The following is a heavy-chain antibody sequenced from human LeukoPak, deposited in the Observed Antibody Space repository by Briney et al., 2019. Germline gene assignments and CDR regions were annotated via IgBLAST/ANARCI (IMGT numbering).Heavy chain of an antibody. V-gene: IGHV4-39*01. Sequence: SETLSLTCTVSGGSISSSSYYWGWIRQPPGKGLEWIGSIYYSGSTYYNPSLKSRVTISVDTSKNQFSLKLSSVTAADTAVYYCARHAGKIFGVARRPTYYYYYMDVWSKGTTVTVSS. D-gene: IGHD3-3*01. CDR1: GGSISSSSYY. CDR2: IYYSGST. CDR3: ARHAGKIFGVARRPTYYYYYMDV. J-gene: IGHJ6*03.